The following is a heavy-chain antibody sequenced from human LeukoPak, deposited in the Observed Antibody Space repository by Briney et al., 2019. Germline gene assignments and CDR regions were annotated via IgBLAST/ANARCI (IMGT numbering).Heavy chain of an antibody. D-gene: IGHD1-26*01. CDR1: GYTVTVIS. Sequence: ASVKVSCKVSGYTVTVISIHWVRQAPGQGLEWMGGFDAEDGETIYAQKFQGRVTMTEDTSTYTAYMELSSLRSEDTAVYYCATSQVGATGYYYYMDVWGKGTTVTVSS. J-gene: IGHJ6*03. CDR3: ATSQVGATGYYYYMDV. CDR2: FDAEDGET. V-gene: IGHV1-24*01.